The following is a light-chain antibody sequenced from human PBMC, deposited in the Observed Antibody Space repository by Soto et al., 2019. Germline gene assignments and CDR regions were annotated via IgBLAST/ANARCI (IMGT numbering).Light chain of an antibody. V-gene: IGKV1-39*01. Sequence: DIQMTQSPSSLSASVGDRVNITCRASQGISSSLNWYQQKPGKAPQLLIYTASSLQSGVPSRFSGSGSRTDFTLTITSLQPEDFATYFCQQSFRTPFTFGPGTKVDIK. J-gene: IGKJ3*01. CDR3: QQSFRTPFT. CDR2: TAS. CDR1: QGISSS.